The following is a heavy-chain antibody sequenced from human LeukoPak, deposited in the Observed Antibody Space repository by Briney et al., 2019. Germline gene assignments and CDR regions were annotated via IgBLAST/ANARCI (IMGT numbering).Heavy chain of an antibody. V-gene: IGHV4-59*11. CDR1: GVFLYNHY. CDR2: IHYNGDT. D-gene: IGHD6-13*01. J-gene: IGHJ3*02. Sequence: PSETLSLTCTVSGVFLYNHYWSWIRQTPGKGLEWIGNIHYNGDTNYNPSLESRVTISKGTSQSQFSLKLSSVTAADTAVFYCARGSRQDTLDAFDIWGQGIMVTVSS. CDR3: ARGSRQDTLDAFDI.